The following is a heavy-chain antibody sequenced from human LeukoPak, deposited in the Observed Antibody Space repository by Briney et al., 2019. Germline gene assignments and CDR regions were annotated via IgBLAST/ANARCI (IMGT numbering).Heavy chain of an antibody. CDR3: AKAPELSAFDY. Sequence: GGSLRLSCAASGFTFSSYEMNWVRQAPGKGLEWVSYISSSGSTIYYADSVKGRFTISRDNSKNTLYLQMNSLRAEDTAVYYYAKAPELSAFDYWGQGTLVTVSS. CDR1: GFTFSSYE. CDR2: ISSSGSTI. V-gene: IGHV3-48*03. J-gene: IGHJ4*02.